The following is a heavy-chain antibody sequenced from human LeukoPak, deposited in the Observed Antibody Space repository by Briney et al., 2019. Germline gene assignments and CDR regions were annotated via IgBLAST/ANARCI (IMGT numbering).Heavy chain of an antibody. D-gene: IGHD6-13*01. CDR1: GYTFTGYY. CDR3: AREEVGIAAAGTPYYYYMDV. Sequence: ASVKVSCKASGYTFTGYYMHWVRQAPGQGLEWMGWISAYNGNTNYAQKLQGRVTMTTDTSTSTAYMELRSLRSDDTAVYYCAREEVGIAAAGTPYYYYMDVWGKGTTVTVSS. J-gene: IGHJ6*03. CDR2: ISAYNGNT. V-gene: IGHV1-18*04.